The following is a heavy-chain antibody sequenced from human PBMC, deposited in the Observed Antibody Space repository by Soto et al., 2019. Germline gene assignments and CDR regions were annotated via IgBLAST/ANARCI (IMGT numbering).Heavy chain of an antibody. Sequence: QVQLQESGPGLVKPSQTLSLTCTVSGGSISSGGYYWSWIRQHPGQGLEWIGYIYYSGSTYYNPSLKSRVTISVDTSKNQFSLKLSSVTAADTAVYYCARGSYCSGGSCYNYWGQGTLVTVSS. V-gene: IGHV4-31*03. J-gene: IGHJ4*02. D-gene: IGHD2-15*01. CDR2: IYYSGST. CDR3: ARGSYCSGGSCYNY. CDR1: GGSISSGGYY.